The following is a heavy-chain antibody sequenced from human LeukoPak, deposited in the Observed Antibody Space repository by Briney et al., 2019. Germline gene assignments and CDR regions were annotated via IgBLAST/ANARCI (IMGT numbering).Heavy chain of an antibody. CDR3: AREEEIAAAGIGRTDY. CDR2: IIPIFGTA. D-gene: IGHD6-13*01. Sequence: GASVKVSCKASGGTFSSYAISWVRQAPGQGLEWMGGIIPIFGTANYAQKFQGRVTTTADKSTSTAYMELSSVTAADTAVYYCAREEEIAAAGIGRTDYWGQGTLVTVSS. J-gene: IGHJ4*02. CDR1: GGTFSSYA. V-gene: IGHV1-69*06.